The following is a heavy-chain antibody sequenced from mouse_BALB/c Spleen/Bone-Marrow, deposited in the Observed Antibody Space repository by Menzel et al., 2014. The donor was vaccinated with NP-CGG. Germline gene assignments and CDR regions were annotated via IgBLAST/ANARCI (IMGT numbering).Heavy chain of an antibody. V-gene: IGHV1-7*01. D-gene: IGHD2-4*01. J-gene: IGHJ3*01. CDR1: GYTFTSYW. Sequence: QVQLKESGAELAKPGASVKMSCKASGYTFTSYWMHWVKQRPGQGLEWIGYIYPSTGYTEYNQKFKDKVTLIADKSSSTAYMQLSSLTSEDSAVYYCARDDYAYWGQGTLVTVSA. CDR2: IYPSTGYT. CDR3: ARDDYAY.